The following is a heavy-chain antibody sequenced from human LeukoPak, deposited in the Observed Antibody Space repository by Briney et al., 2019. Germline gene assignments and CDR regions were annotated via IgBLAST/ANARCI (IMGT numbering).Heavy chain of an antibody. V-gene: IGHV3-23*01. Sequence: GGSLRLSCAASGFNLSTYVMKWVRQAPGKGLEWVSTISDSGGSTYYADSVKGRFTTSRDNSESTLYLQMNSLGAEDTAVYYCGRYYVMDVWGQGTSVTVSS. CDR1: GFNLSTYV. CDR3: GRYYVMDV. J-gene: IGHJ6*02. CDR2: ISDSGGST.